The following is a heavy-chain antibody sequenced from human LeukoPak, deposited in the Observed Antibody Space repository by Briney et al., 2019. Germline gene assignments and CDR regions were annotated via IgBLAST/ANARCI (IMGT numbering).Heavy chain of an antibody. D-gene: IGHD2-15*01. V-gene: IGHV3-48*02. J-gene: IGHJ2*01. CDR1: GFTFGTYS. CDR3: ARDRAAPTWFFDL. Sequence: PGGSLRLSCAASGFTFGTYSMNWVRQAPGERLEWLSYISGDSNTIYYADSVKGRFTISRDNAKTSLYLQMNTLRDEDTAVYYCARDRAAPTWFFDLWGRGTLVLVSS. CDR2: ISGDSNTI.